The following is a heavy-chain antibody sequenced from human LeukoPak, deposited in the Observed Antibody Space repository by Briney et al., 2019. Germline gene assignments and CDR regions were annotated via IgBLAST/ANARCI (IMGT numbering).Heavy chain of an antibody. Sequence: GGSLRLSCAASGFTFSSYWMHWVSQTPGKGLVWISRIDRDGNITSYADSVKGRFNISRDNAKNTLYLQMNSLRAEDTAVYYCARISYDSSGYYDYWGQGTLVTVSS. CDR3: ARISYDSSGYYDY. CDR2: IDRDGNIT. J-gene: IGHJ4*02. D-gene: IGHD3-22*01. CDR1: GFTFSSYW. V-gene: IGHV3-74*01.